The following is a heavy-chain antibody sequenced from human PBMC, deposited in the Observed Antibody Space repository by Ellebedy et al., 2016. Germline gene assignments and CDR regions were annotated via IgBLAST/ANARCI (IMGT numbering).Heavy chain of an antibody. CDR1: GFTFSSYA. CDR3: ARDPRYDFWSGYNNGMDV. J-gene: IGHJ6*02. CDR2: ISYDESNK. V-gene: IGHV3-30-3*01. Sequence: GGSLRLSCAASGFTFSSYAMHWVRQAPGKGLEWVAVISYDESNKYYADSVKGRFTISRDNSKNTLYLQMNSLRAEDTAVYYCARDPRYDFWSGYNNGMDVWGQGTTVTVSS. D-gene: IGHD3-3*01.